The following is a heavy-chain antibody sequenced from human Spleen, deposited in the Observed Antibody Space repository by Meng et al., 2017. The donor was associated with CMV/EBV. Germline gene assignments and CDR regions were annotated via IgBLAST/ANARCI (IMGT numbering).Heavy chain of an antibody. J-gene: IGHJ5*02. D-gene: IGHD1-26*01. CDR1: GYIFTDYF. Sequence: ASVKVSCKASGYIFTDYFMHWARQAPGQGLEWMGCINPNSGGTNYAQKFQGRVTMTRDTSITTAYMEVSRLRSDDTAVYYCARGLSGNSNWFDPWGQGTLVTVSS. CDR2: INPNSGGT. V-gene: IGHV1-2*02. CDR3: ARGLSGNSNWFDP.